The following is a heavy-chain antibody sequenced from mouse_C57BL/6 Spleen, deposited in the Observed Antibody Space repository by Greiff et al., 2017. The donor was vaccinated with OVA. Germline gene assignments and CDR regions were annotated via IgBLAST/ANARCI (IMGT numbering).Heavy chain of an antibody. CDR3: ARSSHYYEYGYFDV. J-gene: IGHJ1*03. CDR1: GYSITSDY. D-gene: IGHD2-4*01. Sequence: VQLQESGPGLAKPSQTLSLTCSVTGYSITSDYWNWIRKFPGNKLEYMGYISYSGSTYYNPSIKSRISIPRDTAKNQYYLQLKSVTTEDTATYYCARSSHYYEYGYFDVWGTGTTVTVSS. V-gene: IGHV3-8*01. CDR2: ISYSGST.